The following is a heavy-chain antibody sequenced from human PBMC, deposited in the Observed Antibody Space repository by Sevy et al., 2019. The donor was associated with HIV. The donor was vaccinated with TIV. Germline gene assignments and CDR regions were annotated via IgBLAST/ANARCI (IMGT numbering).Heavy chain of an antibody. CDR1: GFTFSSYS. CDR2: ISSSSSYI. CDR3: ARGGWLRLGYYYYGMDV. J-gene: IGHJ6*02. D-gene: IGHD5-12*01. V-gene: IGHV3-21*01. Sequence: GGSLRLSCAASGFTFSSYSMNWVRQAPGKGLEWVSSISSSSSYIYYAQSVKGRFTISRDNAKNSLYLQMNNLRAEDTAVYYCARGGWLRLGYYYYGMDVWGQGTTVTVSS.